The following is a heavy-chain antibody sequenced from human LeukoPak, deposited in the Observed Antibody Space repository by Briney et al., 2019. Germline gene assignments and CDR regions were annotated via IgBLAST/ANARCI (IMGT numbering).Heavy chain of an antibody. D-gene: IGHD1-1*01. J-gene: IGHJ5*02. Sequence: PSETLSLTCTVSGGSISSYYRSWIRQPAGKELEWIGRIYSSGITNYNPSLKSRVTMSVDTSKNQFPLKLRSVTSADTAVYYCARDRDWKYWFDPWGQGTLVTVSP. V-gene: IGHV4-4*07. CDR1: GGSISSYY. CDR2: IYSSGIT. CDR3: ARDRDWKYWFDP.